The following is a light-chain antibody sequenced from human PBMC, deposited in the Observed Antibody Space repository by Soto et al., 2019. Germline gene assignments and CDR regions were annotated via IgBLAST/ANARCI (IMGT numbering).Light chain of an antibody. CDR3: SSYTSSSLV. J-gene: IGLJ2*01. CDR2: EVS. CDR1: SSDVGSYNR. Sequence: QSVLTQPPSVSGSPGQSVTISCTGTSSDVGSYNRVSWYQQPPGTAPKLMIYEVSNRPSGVPDRFSGSKSGNTASLTISGLQAEDEADYYCSSYTSSSLVFGGGTKLTV. V-gene: IGLV2-18*02.